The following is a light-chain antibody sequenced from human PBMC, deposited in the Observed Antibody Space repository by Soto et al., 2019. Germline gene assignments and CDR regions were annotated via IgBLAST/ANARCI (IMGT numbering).Light chain of an antibody. J-gene: IGLJ1*01. V-gene: IGLV2-11*01. Sequence: QSVLNQPRSVSGCPGQSVTISCTGSSSDVGGYNYVSWYQQHPGKAPKRMIYDVSKRPSGVPDRFSGSKSGNTASLTISGLQAEDEADYYCCSYAGGYSYVFGIGTKVTVL. CDR2: DVS. CDR3: CSYAGGYSYV. CDR1: SSDVGGYNY.